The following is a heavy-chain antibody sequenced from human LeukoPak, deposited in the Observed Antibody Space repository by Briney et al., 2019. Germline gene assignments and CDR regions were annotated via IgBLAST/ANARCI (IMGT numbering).Heavy chain of an antibody. D-gene: IGHD3-22*01. Sequence: GGSLRLSCAASGFTFSSYALGWVRQAPGKGLEWVSTISGSGGSTFYADSVKGRFIISRDNSKNTLFLQMNRLRAEDTAEYYCATDRLYYYESSGSPFDHWGQGTLVSVSS. CDR3: ATDRLYYYESSGSPFDH. CDR2: ISGSGGST. V-gene: IGHV3-23*01. CDR1: GFTFSSYA. J-gene: IGHJ4*02.